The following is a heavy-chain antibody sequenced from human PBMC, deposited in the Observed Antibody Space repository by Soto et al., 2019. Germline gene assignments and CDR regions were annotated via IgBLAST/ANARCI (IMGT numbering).Heavy chain of an antibody. D-gene: IGHD1-1*01. CDR1: GGFVSSGSYY. CDR3: SRVERGTATTVVDAFDI. J-gene: IGHJ3*02. V-gene: IGHV4-61*01. CDR2: MSHSGGT. Sequence: SETLSLTCAVYGGFVSSGSYYWSWIRQPPGKGLEWIGEMSHSGGTHFNPSLKGRVTISVDTSKDQFCLMMSSVTAADTALYYCSRVERGTATTVVDAFDIWGPGTMVTVSS.